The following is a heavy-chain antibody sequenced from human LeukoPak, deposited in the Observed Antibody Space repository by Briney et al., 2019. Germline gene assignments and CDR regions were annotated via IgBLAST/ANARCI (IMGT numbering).Heavy chain of an antibody. CDR3: ARGRIAVAASGFDY. D-gene: IGHD6-19*01. J-gene: IGHJ4*02. CDR2: IYYSGST. CDR1: GGSISSYY. V-gene: IGHV4-59*01. Sequence: SETLSLTCTVSGGSISSYYWSWLRQPPGKGLEWIGYIYYSGSTNYNPSLKSRVTISADTSKNQFSLKLSSVTAADTAVYYCARGRIAVAASGFDYWGQGTLVTVSS.